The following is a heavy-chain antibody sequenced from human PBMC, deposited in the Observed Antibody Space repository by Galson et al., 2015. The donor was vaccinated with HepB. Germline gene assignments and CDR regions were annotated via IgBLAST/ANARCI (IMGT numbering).Heavy chain of an antibody. CDR2: IYYSGST. J-gene: IGHJ5*02. V-gene: IGHV4-39*07. D-gene: IGHD6-13*01. CDR3: ARDPIAAALPYNWFDP. CDR1: GGSISSSSYY. Sequence: SETLSLTCTVSGGSISSSSYYWGWIRQPPGKGLEWIGSIYYSGSTYYNPSLKSRVTISVDTSKNQFSLKLSSVTAADTAVYYCARDPIAAALPYNWFDPWGQGTLVTVSS.